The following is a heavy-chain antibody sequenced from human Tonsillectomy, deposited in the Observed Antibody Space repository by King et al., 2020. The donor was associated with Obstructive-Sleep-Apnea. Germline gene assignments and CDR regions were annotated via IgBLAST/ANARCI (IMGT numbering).Heavy chain of an antibody. CDR1: GYTFTGYG. J-gene: IGHJ4*02. V-gene: IGHV1-18*04. CDR2: ISAYNGNT. D-gene: IGHD6-19*01. CDR3: ARDRAVAGSEGYFDY. Sequence: QLVQSGAEVKKPGASVKVSCKASGYTFTGYGISWVRQAPGQGLEWRGWISAYNGNTNYAQKLQGRVTMTTETSTSTAYMELRRLRSDDTAVFYCARDRAVAGSEGYFDYWGQGTLVTVSS.